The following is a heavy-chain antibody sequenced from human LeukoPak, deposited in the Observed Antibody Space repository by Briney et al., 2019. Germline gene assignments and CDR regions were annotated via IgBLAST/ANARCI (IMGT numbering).Heavy chain of an antibody. Sequence: PGGSLRLSCAASGFTFSSYTMNWVRQAPGKGLEWVSSISGTSNYIYYADSVKGRFTISRDTAKSSLYLQMNSLRAEDTAVYYCARDTSTPFDYWGQGTLVTVSS. V-gene: IGHV3-21*01. D-gene: IGHD5-12*01. CDR3: ARDTSTPFDY. CDR2: ISGTSNYI. CDR1: GFTFSSYT. J-gene: IGHJ4*02.